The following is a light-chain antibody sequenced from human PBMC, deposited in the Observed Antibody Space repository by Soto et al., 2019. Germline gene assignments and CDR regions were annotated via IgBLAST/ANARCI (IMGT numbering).Light chain of an antibody. CDR1: QSVRSN. J-gene: IGKJ2*01. CDR3: QQYNDWPPYT. Sequence: EIVMTQSPATLSVSPGERATLSCRASQSVRSNLAWYQQKPGQPPRLLIYGASTRATGIPARFSGSASGTEFTLTIGSLQSEDFAVYYCQQYNDWPPYTFGQGTKLEIK. CDR2: GAS. V-gene: IGKV3-15*01.